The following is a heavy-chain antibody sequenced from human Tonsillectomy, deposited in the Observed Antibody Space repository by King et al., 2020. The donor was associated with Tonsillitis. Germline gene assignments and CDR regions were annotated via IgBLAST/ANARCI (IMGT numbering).Heavy chain of an antibody. CDR3: ARVGYRYGYDY. CDR1: GLTFSRSW. CDR2: ISNDGSSI. D-gene: IGHD5-18*01. V-gene: IGHV3-74*01. J-gene: IGHJ4*02. Sequence: VQLVESGGGLVQPGGSLRLSCVVSGLTFSRSWMHWVRQVPGKGLVWVSHISNDGSSIKYADSVKGRFTISRDNAKNTLYLQMNSLRAEDTAVYYCARVGYRYGYDYWGQGTLVTVSS.